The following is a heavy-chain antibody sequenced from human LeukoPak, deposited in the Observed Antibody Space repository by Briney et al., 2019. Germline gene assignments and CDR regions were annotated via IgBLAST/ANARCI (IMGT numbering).Heavy chain of an antibody. V-gene: IGHV3-48*01. CDR1: GFTFSSYS. D-gene: IGHD2-21*02. CDR3: ARGGTSCGGDCLDY. CDR2: ISSSSSTI. J-gene: IGHJ4*02. Sequence: GGSLRLSCAASGFTFSSYSMNWVRQAPGKGLEWVSYISSSSSTIYYADSARGRFTISRDNAKSSLYLQMNSLRAEDTTVYYCARGGTSCGGDCLDYWGQGTLVTVSS.